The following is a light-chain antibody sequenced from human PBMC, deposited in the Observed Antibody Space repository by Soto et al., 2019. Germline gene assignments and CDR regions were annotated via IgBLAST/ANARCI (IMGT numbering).Light chain of an antibody. CDR2: KAS. CDR1: QSISTW. V-gene: IGKV1-5*03. Sequence: DIQMTQSPSALSPSVGDRVNITFRASQSISTWSAWYQQQTGEAPKLLIYKASSLDSGVPSRFSGRGSGTEFTLTISGLQPEDFSTYYCQQYNSYAFSFGPGTKVDIK. J-gene: IGKJ3*01. CDR3: QQYNSYAFS.